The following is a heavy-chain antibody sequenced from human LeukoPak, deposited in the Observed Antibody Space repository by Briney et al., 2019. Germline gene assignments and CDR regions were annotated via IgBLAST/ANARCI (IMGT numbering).Heavy chain of an antibody. V-gene: IGHV5-51*01. J-gene: IGHJ4*02. D-gene: IGHD1-26*01. CDR2: IYPSGSDT. CDR3: ARPLQGIVGATGFDY. Sequence: GESLKISCQGSEYSFATYWIAWLRQMPGKGLEWMGIIYPSGSDTRYSPSFQGQVTISADKSIKTAYLQWSSLQASDTAMYYCARPLQGIVGATGFDYWGQGTLVTVSS. CDR1: EYSFATYW.